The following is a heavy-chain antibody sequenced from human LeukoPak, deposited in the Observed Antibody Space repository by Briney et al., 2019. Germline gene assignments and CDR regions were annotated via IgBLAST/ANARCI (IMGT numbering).Heavy chain of an antibody. CDR1: GFTFSSYG. CDR3: AREAVVVAATPRRDYYYMDV. J-gene: IGHJ6*03. CDR2: ISGSGGST. D-gene: IGHD2-15*01. V-gene: IGHV3-23*01. Sequence: PGGSLRLSCAASGFTFSSYGMSWVRQAPGKGLEWVSGISGSGGSTYYADSVKGRFTISRDNSKNTLYLQMNSLKTEDTAVYYCAREAVVVAATPRRDYYYMDVWGKGTTVTVSS.